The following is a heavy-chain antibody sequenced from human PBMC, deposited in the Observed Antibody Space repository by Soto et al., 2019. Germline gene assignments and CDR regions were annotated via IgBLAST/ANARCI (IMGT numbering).Heavy chain of an antibody. V-gene: IGHV1-18*04. CDR3: ARLRPYYYDSSGPPYYFDY. CDR1: CYTFTSYG. Sequence: ASVKVSCKASCYTFTSYGISWVRQAPGQGLEWMGWISAYNGNTNYAQKLQGRVTMTTDTSTSTAYMELRSLRSDDTAVYYCARLRPYYYDSSGPPYYFDYWGQGTLVTVSS. D-gene: IGHD3-22*01. J-gene: IGHJ4*02. CDR2: ISAYNGNT.